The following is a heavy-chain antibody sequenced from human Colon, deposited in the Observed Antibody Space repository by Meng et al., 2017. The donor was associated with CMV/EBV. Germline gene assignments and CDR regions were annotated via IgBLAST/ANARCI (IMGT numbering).Heavy chain of an antibody. D-gene: IGHD5-18*01. Sequence: GESLKISCAASGFTFRDYCMAWIRQAPGKGLEWVSVISGNGGSTYYGDSVKGRFTISRDNSNNTLYLQMRSLRAEDTAVYYCAKHDTKYGYGRDYFEYWGQGILVTVSS. CDR2: ISGNGGST. CDR3: AKHDTKYGYGRDYFEY. V-gene: IGHV3-23*01. CDR1: GFTFRDYC. J-gene: IGHJ4*01.